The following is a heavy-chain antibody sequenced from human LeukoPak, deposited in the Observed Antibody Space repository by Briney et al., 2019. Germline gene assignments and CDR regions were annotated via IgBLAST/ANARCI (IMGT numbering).Heavy chain of an antibody. CDR2: ISSSVGIT. Sequence: GGSLRLSCAASGFTFSNYAMSWVRQAPGKGLEWVSTISSSVGITYYADSVKGRFTISRDNSKNTLYLQMNSLRAEDTAVYYCARGRRGSGWPYYYYYMDVWGKGTTVTISS. V-gene: IGHV3-23*01. CDR1: GFTFSNYA. CDR3: ARGRRGSGWPYYYYYMDV. J-gene: IGHJ6*03. D-gene: IGHD6-19*01.